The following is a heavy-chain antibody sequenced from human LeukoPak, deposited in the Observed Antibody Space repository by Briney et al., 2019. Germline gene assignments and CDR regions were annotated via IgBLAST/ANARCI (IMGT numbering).Heavy chain of an antibody. V-gene: IGHV4-34*01. CDR1: GGSFSGYY. Sequence: SETLSLTCAVYGGSFSGYYWSWIRQPPGKGLEWIGEINHSGSTNYNPSLKSRVTISVDPSKNQFSLKLSSVTAADTAVYYCARQLSGWYLYWFDPWGQGTLVTVSS. J-gene: IGHJ5*02. CDR3: ARQLSGWYLYWFDP. CDR2: INHSGST. D-gene: IGHD6-19*01.